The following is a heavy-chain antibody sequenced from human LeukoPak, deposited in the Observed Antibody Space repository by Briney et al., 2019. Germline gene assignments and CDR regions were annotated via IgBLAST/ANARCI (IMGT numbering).Heavy chain of an antibody. CDR1: GFTFSRCG. CDR3: AKRPDSSGWYTRSDY. CDR2: MSSDGGDI. Sequence: PGRSLRLTCAASGFTFSRCGMHWVRQAPGKGLEWLAVMSSDGGDIYYADSVKGRFTISRDNSKNTLYLQMNSLRAEDTAVYYCAKRPDSSGWYTRSDYWGQGTLVTVSS. V-gene: IGHV3-30*18. J-gene: IGHJ4*02. D-gene: IGHD6-19*01.